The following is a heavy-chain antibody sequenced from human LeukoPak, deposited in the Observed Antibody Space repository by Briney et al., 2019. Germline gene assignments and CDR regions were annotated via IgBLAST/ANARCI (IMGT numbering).Heavy chain of an antibody. Sequence: SETLSLTCTVSGGSISSYYWSWIRQPPGKGLEWIGYIYYSGSTNYNPSLKSRVTISVDTSKNQFSLKLSSVTAADTAVYYCARHAQDYDFWSGSTEGGLRYWGQGTLVTVSS. CDR2: IYYSGST. D-gene: IGHD3-3*01. V-gene: IGHV4-59*08. CDR1: GGSISSYY. CDR3: ARHAQDYDFWSGSTEGGLRY. J-gene: IGHJ4*02.